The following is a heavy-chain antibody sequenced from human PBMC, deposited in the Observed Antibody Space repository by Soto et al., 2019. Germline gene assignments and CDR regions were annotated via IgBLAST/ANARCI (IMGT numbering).Heavy chain of an antibody. CDR3: AKDFHSGDL. Sequence: PGGSLRLSCIDSGLNFNNYGMNWVRQATAKGLEGIAYIRRSGSTVLYADSVTGRFTISGDNAMRSMDLQMTCLRDEDSAVYYCAKDFHSGDLWGQGTLVTVSS. CDR1: GLNFNNYG. J-gene: IGHJ5*02. CDR2: IRRSGSTV. D-gene: IGHD3-10*01. V-gene: IGHV3-48*02.